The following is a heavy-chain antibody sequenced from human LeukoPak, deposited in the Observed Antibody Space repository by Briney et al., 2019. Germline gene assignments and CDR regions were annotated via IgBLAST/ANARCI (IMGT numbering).Heavy chain of an antibody. D-gene: IGHD3-3*01. Sequence: GGSLRLSCAASGFTFNSYNMNWVRQAPGKGLEWVSYISSDSSTIFYADSVKGRFTISRDNVKNSLFLQLNSLRDEDTAVYYCARDRPITIFGVVTNGMDVWGQGTTVTVSS. J-gene: IGHJ6*02. CDR3: ARDRPITIFGVVTNGMDV. CDR1: GFTFNSYN. V-gene: IGHV3-48*02. CDR2: ISSDSSTI.